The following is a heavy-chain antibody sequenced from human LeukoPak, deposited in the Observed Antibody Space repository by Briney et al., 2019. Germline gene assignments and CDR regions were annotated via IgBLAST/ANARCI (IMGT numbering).Heavy chain of an antibody. V-gene: IGHV3-48*04. Sequence: GGSLRLSCAASGFIFSSYSMNWVRQAPGKGLEWVSYISSSSSTIYYADSVKGRFTISRDNANNSLYLQMNSLRAEDTAVYYCVRDFRFLEDYWGQGTLVTVSS. CDR3: VRDFRFLEDY. CDR1: GFIFSSYS. CDR2: ISSSSSTI. J-gene: IGHJ4*02. D-gene: IGHD3-3*01.